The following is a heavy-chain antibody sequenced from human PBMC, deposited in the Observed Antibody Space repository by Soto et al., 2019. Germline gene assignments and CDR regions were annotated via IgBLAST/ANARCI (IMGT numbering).Heavy chain of an antibody. CDR3: TRDSRTALFDY. CDR2: IATNTGKP. Sequence: QVQLVQSGSELKEPGASVTVSCKASGYTFTGYSINWVRQAPGQGLEWMGWIATNTGKPTYAQGFTGRFVFSLDTSVTTAYLQIYSLKSEDTAMYYCTRDSRTALFDYWGQGTLVTASS. D-gene: IGHD2-2*01. CDR1: GYTFTGYS. J-gene: IGHJ4*02. V-gene: IGHV7-4-1*01.